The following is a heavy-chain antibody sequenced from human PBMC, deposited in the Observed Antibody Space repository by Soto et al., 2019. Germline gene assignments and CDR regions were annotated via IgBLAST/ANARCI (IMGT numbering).Heavy chain of an antibody. Sequence: VQLLESGGDLVQPGGSLRLSCVASGFPFETYAMSWVRQAPGRGLEWVSGIYGSGRGISYADSVKGRFTISRDNSNNVLYLRMDSLRAEDTAVYYCAKDRQPDGLWPFDHWGQGTLVTVSS. CDR1: GFPFETYA. D-gene: IGHD2-8*01. J-gene: IGHJ4*02. CDR2: IYGSGRGI. CDR3: AKDRQPDGLWPFDH. V-gene: IGHV3-23*01.